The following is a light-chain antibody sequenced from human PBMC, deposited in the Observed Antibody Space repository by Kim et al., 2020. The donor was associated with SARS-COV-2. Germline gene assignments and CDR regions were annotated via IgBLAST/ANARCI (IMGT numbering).Light chain of an antibody. Sequence: SPGERSTLSCRASQSVSSNLAWYQQKPGQAPRLLIYGASTRATGIPARFSGSGSGTEFTLTISSLQSEDFAVYYCQQYNNWPPVTFGQGTKLEI. CDR2: GAS. J-gene: IGKJ2*01. V-gene: IGKV3-15*01. CDR1: QSVSSN. CDR3: QQYNNWPPVT.